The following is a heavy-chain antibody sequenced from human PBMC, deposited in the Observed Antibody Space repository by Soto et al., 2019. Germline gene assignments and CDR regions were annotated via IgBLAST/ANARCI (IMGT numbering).Heavy chain of an antibody. CDR3: EGRDDPFHV. V-gene: IGHV3-33*01. J-gene: IGHJ3*01. CDR2: IWHDGSQK. Sequence: QVQLVESGGGVVQPGTSLRLSCVATGFTFSNYGIHWVPRAPGRGLEGVAVIWHDGSQKYLADSVRGRFTISRDNSKNTVYLQMNSLRVEDTAVYYCEGRDDPFHVWGQGTMVTVSS. CDR1: GFTFSNYG.